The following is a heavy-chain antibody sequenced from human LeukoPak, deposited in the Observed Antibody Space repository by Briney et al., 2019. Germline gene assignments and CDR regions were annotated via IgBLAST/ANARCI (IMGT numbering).Heavy chain of an antibody. CDR3: AKDHYGGNSAPSY. CDR2: ISYDGSNE. Sequence: GRSLRLSCAASGFTFNNYGMHWVRQAPGKGLEWVAVISYDGSNEYYADSVKGRFTIPRDNSKNTLYLQMNSLRAEDTAVYYCAKDHYGGNSAPSYWGQGTLVTVSS. CDR1: GFTFNNYG. V-gene: IGHV3-30*18. J-gene: IGHJ4*02. D-gene: IGHD4-23*01.